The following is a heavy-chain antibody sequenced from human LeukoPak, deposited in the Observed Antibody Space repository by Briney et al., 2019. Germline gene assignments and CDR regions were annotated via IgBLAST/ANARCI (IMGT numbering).Heavy chain of an antibody. CDR2: INHSGST. Sequence: KPSETLSLTCAVYGGSFSGYYWSWIRQPPGKGLEWIGEINHSGSTNYNPSLKSRVTISVDTSKNQFSLKLSSVTAADTAVYYCARGFARWTTVTNSYSDYWGQGTLVTVSS. V-gene: IGHV4-34*01. D-gene: IGHD4-11*01. J-gene: IGHJ4*02. CDR3: ARGFARWTTVTNSYSDY. CDR1: GGSFSGYY.